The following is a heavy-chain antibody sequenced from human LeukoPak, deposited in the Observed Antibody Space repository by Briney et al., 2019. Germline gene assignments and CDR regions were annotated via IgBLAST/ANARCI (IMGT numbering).Heavy chain of an antibody. J-gene: IGHJ6*03. Sequence: GGSLRLSCAASGFTFSSYAMSWVRQAPGKGLEWVSYISSSSSTIYYADSVKGRFSISRDNAENSLYLQMNSLGAEDTAVYYCARDDHYNYYYMDVWGKGTTVTVSS. V-gene: IGHV3-48*01. CDR2: ISSSSSTI. CDR1: GFTFSSYA. CDR3: ARDDHYNYYYMDV.